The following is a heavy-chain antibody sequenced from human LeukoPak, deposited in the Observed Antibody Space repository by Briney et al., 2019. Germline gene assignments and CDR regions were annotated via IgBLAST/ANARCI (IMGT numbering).Heavy chain of an antibody. Sequence: GGSLRLSCTASGVAYDEHGMSCARQVPGKGLEWSSGINWSGGSTGYADPLRGRFTISRDNAKNSLYLQMDSLRAEDPALYYCARAPITGPVYFDSSGQGTLVTASS. J-gene: IGHJ4*02. CDR3: ARAPITGPVYFDS. D-gene: IGHD3-10*01. CDR2: INWSGGST. CDR1: GVAYDEHG. V-gene: IGHV3-20*04.